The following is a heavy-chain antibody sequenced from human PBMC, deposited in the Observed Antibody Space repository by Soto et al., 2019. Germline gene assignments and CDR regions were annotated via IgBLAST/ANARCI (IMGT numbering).Heavy chain of an antibody. CDR2: IYYSGST. V-gene: IGHV4-39*01. Sequence: SETLSLTCTVSGGSISSSSYYWGWIRQPPGKGLEWIGSIYYSGSTYYNPSLKSRVTISVDTSKNQFSLKLSSVTAADTAVYYCARQDGAELELRYDYYMDVWGKGTTVTVSS. J-gene: IGHJ6*03. CDR1: GGSISSSSYY. D-gene: IGHD1-7*01. CDR3: ARQDGAELELRYDYYMDV.